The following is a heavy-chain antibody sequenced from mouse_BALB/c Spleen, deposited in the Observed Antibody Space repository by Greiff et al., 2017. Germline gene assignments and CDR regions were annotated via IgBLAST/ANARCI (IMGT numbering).Heavy chain of an antibody. J-gene: IGHJ3*01. CDR2: IWAGGST. CDR3: AREGRQLGLRARFAY. V-gene: IGHV2-9*02. Sequence: QVQLQQSGPGLVAPSQSLSITCTVSGFSLTSYGVHWVRQPPGKGLEWLGVIWAGGSTNYISALRSRLSISKDNSTSQVFLKMNILQTDDTAMYYCAREGRQLGLRARFAYWGQGTLVTVSA. D-gene: IGHD3-2*01. CDR1: GFSLTSYG.